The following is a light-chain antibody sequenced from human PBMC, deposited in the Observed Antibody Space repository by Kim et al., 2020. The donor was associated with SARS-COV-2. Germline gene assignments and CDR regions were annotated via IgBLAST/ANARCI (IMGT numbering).Light chain of an antibody. J-gene: IGLJ2*01. CDR3: YSAPDNNPV. CDR2: KDT. Sequence: SLAAGQTARITCSGEILTKKHARWFQQKPGQAPVLIMFKDTERAAGIPERFSGSTSETTVTLTIIGAQPDDEAAYYCYSAPDNNPVFGGGTQLTVL. V-gene: IGLV3-27*01. CDR1: ILTKKH.